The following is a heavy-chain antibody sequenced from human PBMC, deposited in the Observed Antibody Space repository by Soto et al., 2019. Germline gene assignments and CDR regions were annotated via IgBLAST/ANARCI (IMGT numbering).Heavy chain of an antibody. D-gene: IGHD2-15*01. Sequence: SETLSLTCTVSGGSISSSSYYWGWIRQPPGKGLEWIGSIYYSGSTYYNPSLKSRVTISVDTSKNQFSLKLSSVTAADTAVYYCARRDIVVPTGYFDYWGQGTLVTVSS. CDR2: IYYSGST. CDR3: ARRDIVVPTGYFDY. V-gene: IGHV4-39*01. CDR1: GGSISSSSYY. J-gene: IGHJ4*02.